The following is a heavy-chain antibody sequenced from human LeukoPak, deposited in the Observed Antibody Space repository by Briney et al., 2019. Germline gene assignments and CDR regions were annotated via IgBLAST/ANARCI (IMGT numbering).Heavy chain of an antibody. V-gene: IGHV4-39*07. CDR1: GGSISTSSYY. D-gene: IGHD6-13*01. J-gene: IGHJ2*01. CDR2: IYHSGST. CDR3: ARVYYSNSYDYWYFDL. Sequence: SETLSLTCTVSGGSISTSSYYWGWIRQPPGKGLECIGNIYHSGSTYYNPSLKSRVTISVDTSKNQFSLKLSSVTAADTAVYYCARVYYSNSYDYWYFDLWGRGTLVTVSS.